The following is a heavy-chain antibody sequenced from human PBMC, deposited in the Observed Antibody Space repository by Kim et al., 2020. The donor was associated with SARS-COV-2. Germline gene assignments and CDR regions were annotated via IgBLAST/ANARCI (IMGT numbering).Heavy chain of an antibody. CDR2: INPSGGST. Sequence: ASVKVSCKASGYTFTSYYMHWVRQAPGQGLEWMGIINPSGGSTSYAQKFQGRVTMTRDTSTSTVYMELSSLRSEDTAVYYCARAAIVVVAANTIPPRHYYGMDVWGQGTTVTVSS. CDR3: ARAAIVVVAANTIPPRHYYGMDV. J-gene: IGHJ6*02. CDR1: GYTFTSYY. D-gene: IGHD2-15*01. V-gene: IGHV1-46*01.